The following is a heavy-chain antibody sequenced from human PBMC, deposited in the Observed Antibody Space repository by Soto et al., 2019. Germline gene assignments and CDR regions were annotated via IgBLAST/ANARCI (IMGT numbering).Heavy chain of an antibody. D-gene: IGHD6-19*01. Sequence: GESLKISCKGSGYSLTIYWIGWVRQMPGKGLEWMGIIYGVDSDTRYSPSFEGQVTISADKSIGTAYLQWSSLKASDTAMYYCARGAVPGNWDVFDIRGQGTMVTVSS. CDR3: ARGAVPGNWDVFDI. J-gene: IGHJ3*02. V-gene: IGHV5-51*01. CDR1: GYSLTIYW. CDR2: IYGVDSDT.